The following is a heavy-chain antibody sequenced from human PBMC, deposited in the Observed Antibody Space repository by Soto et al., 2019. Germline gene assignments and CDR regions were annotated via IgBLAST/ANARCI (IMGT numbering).Heavy chain of an antibody. V-gene: IGHV1-69*13. D-gene: IGHD3-10*01. CDR1: GGTFSSYA. Sequence: GASVTVSCKASGGTFSSYAISWVRQAPGQGLEWMGGIIPIFGTANYAQKFQGRVTITADESTSTAYMELSSLRSEDTAVYYCAGGGSLAFDIWGQGTMVTVSS. J-gene: IGHJ3*02. CDR3: AGGGSLAFDI. CDR2: IIPIFGTA.